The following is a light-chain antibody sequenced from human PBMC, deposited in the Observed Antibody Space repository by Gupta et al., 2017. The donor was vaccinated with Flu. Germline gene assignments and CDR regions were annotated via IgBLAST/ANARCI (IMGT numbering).Light chain of an antibody. J-gene: IGKJ5*01. CDR1: QSVESRSDNKNY. V-gene: IGKV4-1*01. CDR3: QQDHSTPQT. Sequence: DIVVTQSPHSLAVSLGETATIHCKSSQSVESRSDNKNYLDWYQQKAGQPPKLLFYWASTREYGVPDRFSGSGSGTDFTLTISGLQAEDVAVYYCQQDHSTPQTFGQGTHLEIK. CDR2: WAS.